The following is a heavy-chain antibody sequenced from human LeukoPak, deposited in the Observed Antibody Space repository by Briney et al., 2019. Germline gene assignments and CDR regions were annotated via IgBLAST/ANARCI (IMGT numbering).Heavy chain of an antibody. D-gene: IGHD5-24*01. CDR1: GYSFTSYW. V-gene: IGHV5-51*01. Sequence: GESLKISCKGSGYSFTSYWIGWVRHMPGKGLEWMGIIYPGDSDIRYSPSFQGQVTISADKSISTAYLQWSSLKASDTAMYYCARQGWLSTTGAAFDVWGQGTMVTVSS. J-gene: IGHJ3*01. CDR3: ARQGWLSTTGAAFDV. CDR2: IYPGDSDI.